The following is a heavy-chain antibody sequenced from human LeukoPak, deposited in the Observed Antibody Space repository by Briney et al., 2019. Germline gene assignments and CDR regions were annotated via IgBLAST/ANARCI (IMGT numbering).Heavy chain of an antibody. CDR3: ARGSDFWSGYYREAFDI. Sequence: SETLSLTCTVSGDSFGRHYWSWIRQPPGKGLEWIGYIFHSGSTDSNPSLKSRVTISVDRSKNQFSLKLSSVTAADTAVYYCARGSDFWSGYYREAFDIWGQGTMVTVSS. D-gene: IGHD3-3*01. V-gene: IGHV4-59*11. CDR2: IFHSGST. CDR1: GDSFGRHY. J-gene: IGHJ3*02.